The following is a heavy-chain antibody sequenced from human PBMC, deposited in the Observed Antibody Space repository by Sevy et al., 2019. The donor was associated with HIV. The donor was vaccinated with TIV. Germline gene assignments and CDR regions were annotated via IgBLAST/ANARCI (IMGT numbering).Heavy chain of an antibody. D-gene: IGHD2-2*01. V-gene: IGHV4-39*01. CDR3: ARLCTGFIYYYYYGMDV. J-gene: IGHJ6*02. CDR2: IYYSGST. CDR1: GGSISSSSYY. Sequence: SETLSLTCTVSGGSISSSSYYWGWIRQPPGKGLEWIGSIYYSGSTYYNPSLKSRVTISVDTSKNQFSLKLSSVTAADTAVYYCARLCTGFIYYYYYGMDVWGQGTTVTVSS.